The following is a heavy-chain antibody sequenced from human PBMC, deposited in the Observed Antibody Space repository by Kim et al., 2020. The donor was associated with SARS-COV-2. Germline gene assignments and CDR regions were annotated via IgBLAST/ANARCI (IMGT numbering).Heavy chain of an antibody. CDR3: ASKPMVRGAELYYYYYYYGMDV. Sequence: SVKVSCKASGGTFSSYAISWVRQAPGQGLEWMGGIIPIFGTANYAQKFQGRVTITADESTSTAYMELSSLRSEDTAVYYCASKPMVRGAELYYYYYYYGMDVWGQGTTVTVSS. CDR2: IIPIFGTA. J-gene: IGHJ6*02. V-gene: IGHV1-69*13. CDR1: GGTFSSYA. D-gene: IGHD3-10*01.